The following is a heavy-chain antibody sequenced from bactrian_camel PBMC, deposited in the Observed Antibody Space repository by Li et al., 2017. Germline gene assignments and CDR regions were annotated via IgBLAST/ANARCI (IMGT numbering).Heavy chain of an antibody. CDR1: GFTISNYW. V-gene: IGHV3S25*01. J-gene: IGHJ4*01. D-gene: IGHD6*01. CDR2: LNIGGGIT. CDR3: GLDGGLSWVDYNY. Sequence: QLVESGGDLVQPGGSLRLSCAASGFTISNYWVYWVRQAPGKGIEWVSTLNIGGGITYYADSSKGRFTIYRDNAKNTAYLQMNSLKPEDTAVYYCGLDGGLSWVDYNYWGQGTQVTVS.